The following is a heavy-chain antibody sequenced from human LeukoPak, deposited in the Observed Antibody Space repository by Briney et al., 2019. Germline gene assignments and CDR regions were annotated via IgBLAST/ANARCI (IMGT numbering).Heavy chain of an antibody. J-gene: IGHJ4*01. CDR2: ISGSGVNT. Sequence: PGGSLRLSCAASGFTFSSYAMNWVRQAPGKGLEWVSVISGSGVNTYYADSVKGRFTISRDNSKNTLYLQMNSLRVDATAVYSCAKGSHGYSSSSADYWGQGTLVTVSS. D-gene: IGHD6-6*01. CDR3: AKGSHGYSSSSADY. V-gene: IGHV3-23*01. CDR1: GFTFSSYA.